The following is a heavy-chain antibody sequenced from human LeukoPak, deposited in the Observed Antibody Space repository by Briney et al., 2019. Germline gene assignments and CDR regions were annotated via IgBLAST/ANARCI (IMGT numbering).Heavy chain of an antibody. J-gene: IGHJ3*02. CDR1: GGSISSSSYY. D-gene: IGHD2-15*01. V-gene: IGHV4-39*07. Sequence: SETLSLTCTVSGGSISSSSYYWGWLRQPPGKGLEWIGCIYYSGSTYYNPSLKSRVTISVDTSKNQFSLKLSSVTAADTAVYYCARGRGYCSGGSCYRPYAFDIWGQGTMVTVSS. CDR3: ARGRGYCSGGSCYRPYAFDI. CDR2: IYYSGST.